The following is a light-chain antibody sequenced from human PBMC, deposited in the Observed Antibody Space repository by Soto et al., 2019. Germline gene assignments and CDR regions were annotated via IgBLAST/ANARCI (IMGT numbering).Light chain of an antibody. Sequence: DFVMTQSPDSLAVSLGERATINCNASHSVLSNSNNKNYLAWFQQKSGQPPKLLIYWASTRQSGVPDRFSGSGSATDFTLTISSLQAEDVAVYYCQQYHSDPITFGQGTRLEIK. CDR3: QQYHSDPIT. V-gene: IGKV4-1*01. J-gene: IGKJ5*01. CDR2: WAS. CDR1: HSVLSNSNNKNY.